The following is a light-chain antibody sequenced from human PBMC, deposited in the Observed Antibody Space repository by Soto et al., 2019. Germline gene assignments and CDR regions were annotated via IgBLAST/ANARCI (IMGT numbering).Light chain of an antibody. CDR3: TSYAGSRNLV. CDR1: SSDVGGYNS. Sequence: QSALTQPPSASGSPGQSVTISCTGTSSDVGGYNSVSWYQQHPGRAPKLLTFEVNKRPSGVPDRFSASKSDNTASLTVSGLQAEDEANYYCTSYAGSRNLVFGGGTKVTVL. V-gene: IGLV2-8*01. J-gene: IGLJ3*02. CDR2: EVN.